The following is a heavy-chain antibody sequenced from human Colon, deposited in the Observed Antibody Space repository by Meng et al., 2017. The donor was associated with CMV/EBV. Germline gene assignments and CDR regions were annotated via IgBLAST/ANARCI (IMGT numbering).Heavy chain of an antibody. CDR3: ATGRTIFGVVTPGPYYFDH. CDR2: IKPDGTEK. J-gene: IGHJ4*02. CDR1: GFTFNAYA. Sequence: GESLKISCAASGFTFNAYAMSWVRQAPGKGLEWVASIKPDGTEKHYVDSVKGRFTISRDNAKNSLYLQMNSLRGEDTAVYYCATGRTIFGVVTPGPYYFDHWGQGSLVTVSS. V-gene: IGHV3-7*01. D-gene: IGHD3-3*01.